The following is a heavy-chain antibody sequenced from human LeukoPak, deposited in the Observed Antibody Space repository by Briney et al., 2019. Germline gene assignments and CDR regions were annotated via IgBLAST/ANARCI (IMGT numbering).Heavy chain of an antibody. V-gene: IGHV4-39*01. J-gene: IGHJ5*02. CDR3: ASLGTLRS. D-gene: IGHD7-27*01. CDR1: GGSVSSSSYY. CDR2: ISHSGTN. Sequence: SETLSLTCSVSGGSVSSSSYYWGWIRQPPGKGLEWIGGISHSGTNYNNPSLKSRVSISIDTSKNQFSVKLTSATAADTAIYYCASLGTLRSWGQGTLVTVSS.